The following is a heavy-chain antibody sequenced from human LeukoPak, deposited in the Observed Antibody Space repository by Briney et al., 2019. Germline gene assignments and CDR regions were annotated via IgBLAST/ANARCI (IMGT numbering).Heavy chain of an antibody. CDR2: ISAYNGNT. CDR3: ARNPLPAASGWFDP. D-gene: IGHD2-2*01. V-gene: IGHV1-18*04. J-gene: IGHJ5*02. CDR1: GYTFTSYG. Sequence: ASVKVSCKASGYTFTSYGISWVRQAPGQGLEWMGWISAYNGNTNYAQKLQGRVTTTTDTSTSTAYMELRSLRSDDTAVYYCARNPLPAASGWFDPWGQGTLVTVSS.